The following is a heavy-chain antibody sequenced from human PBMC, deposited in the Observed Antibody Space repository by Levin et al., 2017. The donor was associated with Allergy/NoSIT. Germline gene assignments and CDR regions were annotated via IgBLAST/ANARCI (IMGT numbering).Heavy chain of an antibody. V-gene: IGHV3-74*01. CDR3: ARAVGSSSWYRGLGWSLNPLYYDYYGMDV. Sequence: GGSLRLSCAASGFTFSSYWMHWVRQAPGKGLVWVSRINSDGSSTSYADSVKGRFTISRDNAKNTLYLQMNSLRAEDTAVYYCARAVGSSSWYRGLGWSLNPLYYDYYGMDVWGQGTTVTVSS. J-gene: IGHJ6*02. D-gene: IGHD6-13*01. CDR1: GFTFSSYW. CDR2: INSDGSST.